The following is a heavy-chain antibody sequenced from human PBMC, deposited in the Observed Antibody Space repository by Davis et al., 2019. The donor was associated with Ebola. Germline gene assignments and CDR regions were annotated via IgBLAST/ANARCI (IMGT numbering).Heavy chain of an antibody. V-gene: IGHV3-7*01. CDR3: ARRGGVAPD. CDR1: GFTFSSYW. J-gene: IGHJ4*02. D-gene: IGHD3-3*01. CDR2: IKQDGSEK. Sequence: GESLKISCAASGFTFSSYWMSWVRQAPGKGLEWVANIKQDGSEKYYVDSVKGRFAISRDNAKNSLYLQMNSLRAEDTAVYYCARRGGVAPDWGQGTLVTVSS.